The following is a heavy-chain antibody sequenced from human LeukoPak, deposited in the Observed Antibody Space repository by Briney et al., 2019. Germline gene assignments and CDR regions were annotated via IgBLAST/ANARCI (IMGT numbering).Heavy chain of an antibody. CDR2: MSYDGSNK. CDR3: ARGYCTSTSCYIDY. D-gene: IGHD2-2*01. J-gene: IGHJ4*02. Sequence: GGSLRLSCAASGFTFSSYAFHWVRLAPGKGLEWVAVMSYDGSNKYYPDSVKGRFTISRDTSKNTLYLQMNSLRAEDTAVYYCARGYCTSTSCYIDYWGQGTLVTVSS. CDR1: GFTFSSYA. V-gene: IGHV3-30*04.